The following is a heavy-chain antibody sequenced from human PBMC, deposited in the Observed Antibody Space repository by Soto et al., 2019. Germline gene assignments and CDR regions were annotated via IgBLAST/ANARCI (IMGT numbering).Heavy chain of an antibody. J-gene: IGHJ6*03. CDR1: GFTFSSYG. V-gene: IGHV3-30*18. Sequence: GGSLRLSCAASGFTFSSYGMHWVRQATGKGLEWVAVISYDGSNKYYADSGKGRFTISRDKCKNTLDLQMNSLRAEDTAVYYCAKVAIFGVVIPSHYYYIDVWGKGTTVTVSS. D-gene: IGHD3-3*01. CDR3: AKVAIFGVVIPSHYYYIDV. CDR2: ISYDGSNK.